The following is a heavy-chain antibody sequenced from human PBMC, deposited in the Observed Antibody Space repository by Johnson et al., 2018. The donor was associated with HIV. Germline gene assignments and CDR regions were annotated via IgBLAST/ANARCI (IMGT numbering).Heavy chain of an antibody. D-gene: IGHD4-17*01. CDR3: AKVNGDYKTDAFDI. J-gene: IGHJ3*02. V-gene: IGHV3-20*04. CDR1: GFTFEDYA. CDR2: INWTGGRT. Sequence: EQLVESGGGLVQPGRSLRLSCAASGFTFEDYAMSWVRQAPGKGLEWVSGINWTGGRTGYADSVQGRFTISRDNAKNSLYLQMNSLRAEDTAVYYCAKVNGDYKTDAFDIWGQGTMVTVSS.